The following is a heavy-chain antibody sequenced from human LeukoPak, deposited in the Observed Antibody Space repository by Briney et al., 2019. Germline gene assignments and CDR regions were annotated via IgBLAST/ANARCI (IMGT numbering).Heavy chain of an antibody. CDR2: IIPILGIA. CDR3: ARGTYYYDSSGSWFDP. Sequence: SVKVSCKASGGTFSSYTISRVRQAPGQGLEWMGRIIPILGIANYAQKFQGRVTITADKSTSTAYMGLSSLRSEDTAVYYCARGTYYYDSSGSWFDPWGQGTLVTVSS. V-gene: IGHV1-69*02. J-gene: IGHJ5*02. D-gene: IGHD3-22*01. CDR1: GGTFSSYT.